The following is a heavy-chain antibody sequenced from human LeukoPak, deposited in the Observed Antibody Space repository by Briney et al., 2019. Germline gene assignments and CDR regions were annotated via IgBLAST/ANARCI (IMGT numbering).Heavy chain of an antibody. Sequence: ASVKVSCKASGYTFTSYDINWVRRATGQGLEWMGWMNPNSGNTGYAQKFQGRVTITRNTSISTAYMELSSLRSEDTAVYYCARGTTGTTYYYYYMDVWGKGTTVTVSS. CDR1: GYTFTSYD. J-gene: IGHJ6*03. CDR2: MNPNSGNT. CDR3: ARGTTGTTYYYYYMDV. V-gene: IGHV1-8*03. D-gene: IGHD1-1*01.